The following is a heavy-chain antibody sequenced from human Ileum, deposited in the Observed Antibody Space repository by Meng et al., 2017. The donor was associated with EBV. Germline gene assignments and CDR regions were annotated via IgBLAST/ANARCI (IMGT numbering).Heavy chain of an antibody. CDR2: NIHSGST. CDR3: ARGNKVSDRGFDY. J-gene: IGHJ4*02. D-gene: IGHD3-10*01. CDR1: GGSFSGYY. Sequence: QVQLQVWGAGLLKPSETLSLTCAVYGGSFSGYYWSWIRQPPGKGLEWIGENIHSGSTNYNPSLKSRVTISVDTSKNQFSLKLSSVTAADTAVYYCARGNKVSDRGFDYWGQGTLVTVSS. V-gene: IGHV4-34*01.